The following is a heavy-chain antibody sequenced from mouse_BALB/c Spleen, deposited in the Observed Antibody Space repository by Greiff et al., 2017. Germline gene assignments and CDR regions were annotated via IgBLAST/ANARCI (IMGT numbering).Heavy chain of an antibody. CDR2: ILPGSGST. D-gene: IGHD2-4*01. Sequence: VQLQQSGAELMKPGASVKISCKATGYTFSSYWIEWVKQRPGHGLEWIGEILPGSGSTNYNEKFKGKATFTADTSSNTAYMQLSSLTSEDSAVYYCARGEVRDYDYAEVSYPMDYWGQGTSVTVSS. J-gene: IGHJ4*01. CDR3: ARGEVRDYDYAEVSYPMDY. CDR1: GYTFSSYW. V-gene: IGHV1-9*01.